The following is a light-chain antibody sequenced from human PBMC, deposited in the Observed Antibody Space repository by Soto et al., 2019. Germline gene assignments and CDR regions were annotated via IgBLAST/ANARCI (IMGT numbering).Light chain of an antibody. CDR2: DAS. CDR1: QSISSW. V-gene: IGKV1-5*01. J-gene: IGKJ1*01. Sequence: DIQMTQSPSTLSASVGDRVIITCRASQSISSWVAWYQQKPGKAPKLLIFDASSLQSGVPSRFSGSGSGTDFTLTISNLQPEDSASYYCQQSDSTPRTFGQGTKVDIK. CDR3: QQSDSTPRT.